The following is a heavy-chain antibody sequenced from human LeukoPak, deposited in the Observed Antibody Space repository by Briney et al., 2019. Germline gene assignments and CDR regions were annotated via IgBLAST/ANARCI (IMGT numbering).Heavy chain of an antibody. V-gene: IGHV3-23*01. CDR2: ISGSGGST. J-gene: IGHJ3*02. CDR3: ARDSKGRSPAFDI. CDR1: GFTFSSYA. Sequence: GGSLRLSCAASGFTFSSYAMSWVRQAPGKGLEWVSAISGSGGSTYYADSVKGRFTISRDNAKNSLYLQMNSLRAEDTAVYYCARDSKGRSPAFDIWGQGTMVTVSS.